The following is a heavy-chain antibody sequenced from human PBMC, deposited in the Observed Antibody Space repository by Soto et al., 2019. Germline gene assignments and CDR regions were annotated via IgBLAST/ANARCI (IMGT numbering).Heavy chain of an antibody. CDR2: IYYSGST. V-gene: IGHV4-59*08. CDR1: GGSISSYY. J-gene: IGHJ3*02. Sequence: SETLSLTCTVSGGSISSYYWSWIRQPPGKGLEWIGYIYYSGSTNYNPSLKSRVTISVDTSKNQFSLKLSSVTAADTAVYYCARRRVGRTGYAFDIWGQGTMVTVSS. D-gene: IGHD3-10*01. CDR3: ARRRVGRTGYAFDI.